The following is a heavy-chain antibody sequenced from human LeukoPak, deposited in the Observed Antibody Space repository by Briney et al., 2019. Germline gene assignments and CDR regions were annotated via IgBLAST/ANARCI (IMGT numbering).Heavy chain of an antibody. J-gene: IGHJ6*02. D-gene: IGHD3-22*01. CDR2: INHSGST. Sequence: PSETLSLTCAVYGGSFSGYYWSLIRQPPGKGLEWIGEINHSGSTNYNPSLKSRVTISVDTSKNQFSLKLSSVTAADTAVYYCASGGRSRQRVGGYYYVPSYYYYGMDVWGQGTTVTVSS. CDR3: ASGGRSRQRVGGYYYVPSYYYYGMDV. V-gene: IGHV4-34*01. CDR1: GGSFSGYY.